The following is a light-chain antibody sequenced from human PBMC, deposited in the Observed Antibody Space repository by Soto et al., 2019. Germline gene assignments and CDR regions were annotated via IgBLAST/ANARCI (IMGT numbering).Light chain of an antibody. Sequence: DIQLTQSPSFLSASVGDRVTTTCRASQGISSYLAWYQQKPGKAPKLLIYAASTLQSGVPSRFSGSGSGTEFTLTISSLQPEDFATYYCQQLNSYPQTFGGGTRLDIK. V-gene: IGKV1-9*01. J-gene: IGKJ4*01. CDR3: QQLNSYPQT. CDR2: AAS. CDR1: QGISSY.